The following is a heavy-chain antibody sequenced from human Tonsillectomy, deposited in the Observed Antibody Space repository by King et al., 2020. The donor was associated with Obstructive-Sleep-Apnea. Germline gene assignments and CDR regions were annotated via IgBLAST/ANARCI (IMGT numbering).Heavy chain of an antibody. J-gene: IGHJ3*02. CDR3: ARGYCSSTSCYEGGGFDI. CDR2: IYNSGST. D-gene: IGHD2-2*01. V-gene: IGHV4-30-4*01. CDR1: GGSISSGDYY. Sequence: MQLQESGPGLVKPSQTLSLTCTVSGGSISSGDYYWSWIRQPPGKGLEWIGYIYNSGSTYYNPSLKSRISTSVATPQNQFSLKLSSVTAADTAGYYCARGYCSSTSCYEGGGFDIWGQGTMVTVSS.